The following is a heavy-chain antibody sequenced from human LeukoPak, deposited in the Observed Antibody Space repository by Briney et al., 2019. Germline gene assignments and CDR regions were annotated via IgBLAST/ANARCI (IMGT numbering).Heavy chain of an antibody. CDR1: GFTFSSYW. CDR3: ARSSNYGTLNWFDP. CDR2: IKRDGSEK. Sequence: PGGSLRLSCAASGFTFSSYWMTWVRQAPGKGLEWVANIKRDGSEKHYVDSVKGRFTISRDNAKNSMFLQMNSLRAEDTAVYYCARSSNYGTLNWFDPWGQGTLVTVSS. J-gene: IGHJ5*02. V-gene: IGHV3-7*01. D-gene: IGHD4-11*01.